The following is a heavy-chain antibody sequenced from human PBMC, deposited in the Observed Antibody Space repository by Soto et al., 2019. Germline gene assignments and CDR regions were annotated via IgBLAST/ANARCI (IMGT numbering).Heavy chain of an antibody. Sequence: SVKVSCKASGGTFSSYAINWVRQAPGQGLEWMGGIIPIFGTANYAQKFQGRVTITADESTITAYMELSSLRSEDTAVYYCARGGRSPRSGMDVWGQGTTVTVSS. CDR3: ARGGRSPRSGMDV. J-gene: IGHJ6*02. CDR2: IIPIFGTA. CDR1: GGTFSSYA. D-gene: IGHD2-15*01. V-gene: IGHV1-69*13.